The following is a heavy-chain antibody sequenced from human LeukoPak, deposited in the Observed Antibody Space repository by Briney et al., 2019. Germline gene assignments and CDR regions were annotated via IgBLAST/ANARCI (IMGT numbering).Heavy chain of an antibody. D-gene: IGHD3-10*01. CDR1: GYSISSGYY. CDR2: IYHSGST. J-gene: IGHJ4*02. V-gene: IGHV4-38-2*01. CDR3: ARALSYYYGSGSYYHDY. Sequence: PSETLSLTCAVSGYSISSGYYWGWIRQPPGKGLEWMGSIYHSGSTYYNPSLKSRVTISVDTSKNQFSLKLSSVTAADTAVYYCARALSYYYGSGSYYHDYWGQGTLVTVSS.